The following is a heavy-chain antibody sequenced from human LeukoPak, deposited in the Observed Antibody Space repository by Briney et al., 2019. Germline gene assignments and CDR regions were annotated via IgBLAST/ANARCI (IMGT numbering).Heavy chain of an antibody. CDR2: INPNSGGT. D-gene: IGHD6-13*01. CDR3: ARGSLGSSWYSPAGPGDY. Sequence: GASVKVSCKASGYTFTGYYMHWVRQAPGQGLEWMGWINPNSGGTNYAQKCQGRVTMTRDTSISTAYMELSRLRSDDTAVYYCARGSLGSSWYSPAGPGDYWGQGTLVTVSS. CDR1: GYTFTGYY. V-gene: IGHV1-2*02. J-gene: IGHJ4*02.